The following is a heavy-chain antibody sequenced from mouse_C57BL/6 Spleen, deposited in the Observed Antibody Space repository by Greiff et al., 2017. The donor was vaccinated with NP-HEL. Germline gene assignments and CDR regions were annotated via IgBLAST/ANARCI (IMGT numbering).Heavy chain of an antibody. Sequence: VQLQESGPELVKPGASVKISCKASGYSFTDYNMNWVKQSNGKSLEWIGVINPNYGTTSYNQKFKGQAKLTVDQSSSTDYMQLNSLTSEDSAVYYRARGHYYGSSAPFAYWGQGTLVTVSA. J-gene: IGHJ3*01. V-gene: IGHV1-39*01. CDR3: ARGHYYGSSAPFAY. CDR1: GYSFTDYN. CDR2: INPNYGTT. D-gene: IGHD1-1*01.